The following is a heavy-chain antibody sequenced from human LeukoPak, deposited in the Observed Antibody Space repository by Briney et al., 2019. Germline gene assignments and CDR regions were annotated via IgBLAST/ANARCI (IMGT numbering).Heavy chain of an antibody. CDR3: ARGRIRFLEWIDAFDI. CDR2: IYYSGST. Sequence: SETLSLTCTVSGGSISSGGYYWSWIRQHPGKGLEWIGYIYYSGSTYYNPSLKSRVTISVDTSKNQFSLKLSSVTAADTAVYYCARGRIRFLEWIDAFDIWGQGTMVTVSS. D-gene: IGHD3-3*01. J-gene: IGHJ3*02. V-gene: IGHV4-31*03. CDR1: GGSISSGGYY.